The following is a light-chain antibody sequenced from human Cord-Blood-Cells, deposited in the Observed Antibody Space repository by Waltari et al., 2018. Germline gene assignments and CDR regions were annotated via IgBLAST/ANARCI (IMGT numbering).Light chain of an antibody. CDR2: DVS. J-gene: IGLJ3*02. CDR1: SSDVGGYNY. CDR3: RSYTSSSTLV. V-gene: IGLV2-14*01. Sequence: QSALTQPASVSGSPGQSITISCTGTSSDVGGYNYVSWYQQHPGKAPTLMIYDVSNRPSGVSNRFSGSKSGNTASLTISGLQAEDEADYYCRSYTSSSTLVFGGGTKLTVL.